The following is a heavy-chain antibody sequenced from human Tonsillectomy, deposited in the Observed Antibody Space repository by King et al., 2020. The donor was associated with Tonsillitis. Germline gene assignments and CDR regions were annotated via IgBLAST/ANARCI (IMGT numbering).Heavy chain of an antibody. D-gene: IGHD2/OR15-2a*01. CDR1: GYTFNNYG. J-gene: IGHJ2*01. CDR3: TRESNIQPGYLDL. Sequence: QLVQSGPEVKKPGASVKVSCKASGYTFNNYGIIWVRQAPGQGLEWMGWISTDIGNTNYAQKVQGRITLTTDTSKSTAYMELRSLRSDDTAVYYCTRESNIQPGYLDLWGRGTLVTVSS. V-gene: IGHV1-18*01. CDR2: ISTDIGNT.